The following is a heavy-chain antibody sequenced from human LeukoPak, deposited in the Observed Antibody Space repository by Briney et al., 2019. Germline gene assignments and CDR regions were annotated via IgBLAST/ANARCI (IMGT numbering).Heavy chain of an antibody. J-gene: IGHJ5*02. CDR1: GYTFTSYA. CDR3: ARDRSGPAGSIAVARWSDP. Sequence: GASVKVSCKASGYTFTSYAMHWVRQAPGQRLEWMGWINAGNGNTKYSQKFQGRVTITRDTSASTAYMELSSLRSEDTAVYYCARDRSGPAGSIAVARWSDPWGQGTLVTVSS. V-gene: IGHV1-3*01. CDR2: INAGNGNT. D-gene: IGHD6-19*01.